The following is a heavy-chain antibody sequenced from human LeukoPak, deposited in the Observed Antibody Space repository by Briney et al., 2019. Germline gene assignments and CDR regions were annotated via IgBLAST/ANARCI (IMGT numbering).Heavy chain of an antibody. J-gene: IGHJ4*02. CDR2: ISGSGGST. D-gene: IGHD3-22*01. CDR1: GFTFSSYA. Sequence: PGGSLRLSCAASGFTFSSYAMSWVRQAPGKGLEWVSAISGSGGSTYYADSVKGRFTISRDNSKNTLYLQMNSLRADDAAVYYCAKKYYYHGSGYYFDYWGQGTLVTVSS. V-gene: IGHV3-23*01. CDR3: AKKYYYHGSGYYFDY.